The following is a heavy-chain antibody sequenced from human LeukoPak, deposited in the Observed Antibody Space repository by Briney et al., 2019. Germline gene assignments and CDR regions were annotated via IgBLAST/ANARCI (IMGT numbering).Heavy chain of an antibody. CDR2: IFRNSGCL. J-gene: IGHJ4*02. CDR1: GFTFDNYL. Sequence: GGPLRLSCGACGFTFDNYLMHGVRQAPGKSAEGGAGIFRNSGCLDYAASVKGRFTISRDDAKNSLYLQINSLRAEDTALYYCAKEGPSSSGYQPLDSWGQGTLVTVSS. CDR3: AKEGPSSSGYQPLDS. D-gene: IGHD3-22*01. V-gene: IGHV3-9*01.